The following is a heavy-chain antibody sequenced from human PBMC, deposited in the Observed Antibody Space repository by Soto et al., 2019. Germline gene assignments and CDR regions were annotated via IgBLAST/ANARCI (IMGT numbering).Heavy chain of an antibody. CDR3: VRDQSVAGPTTLFDP. D-gene: IGHD6-19*01. CDR1: GVKLRDHG. J-gene: IGHJ5*02. V-gene: IGHV3-74*01. Sequence: PGGSMRLSSTASGVKLRDHGVHWVRQQPRKGLVWVSRINSEGSSIIYADSVKGRFTVSRDNAKNTLYLQMNNLRAEDTAVYYCVRDQSVAGPTTLFDPWGQGVFVTVSP. CDR2: INSEGSSI.